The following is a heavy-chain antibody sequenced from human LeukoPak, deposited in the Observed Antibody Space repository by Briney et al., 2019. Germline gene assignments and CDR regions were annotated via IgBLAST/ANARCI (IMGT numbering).Heavy chain of an antibody. V-gene: IGHV3-30*04. J-gene: IGHJ4*02. CDR1: GFTFSSYA. CDR3: ARGGKSRDWYYFDS. D-gene: IGHD3/OR15-3a*01. Sequence: PGGSLRLSCAASGFTFSSYAMHWVRQAPGKGLEWVAVISYDGSNKYYADSVKGRFTISRDNSKNTLYLQVNSLRAEDTAVYYWARGGKSRDWYYFDSGGQGTLVTVP. CDR2: ISYDGSNK.